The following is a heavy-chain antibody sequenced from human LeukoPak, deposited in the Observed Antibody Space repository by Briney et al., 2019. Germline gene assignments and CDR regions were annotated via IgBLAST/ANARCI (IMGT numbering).Heavy chain of an antibody. J-gene: IGHJ4*02. CDR1: GGSISSYY. CDR2: IYYSGST. Sequence: SETLSLTCTVSGGSISSYYWSWIRLPPGKGLEWIGYIYYSGSTNYNPSLKSRVTISVDTSKNQFSLKLSSVTAVDTAVYYCARVWGSSLFLFDYWGQGTLVTVSS. V-gene: IGHV4-59*01. CDR3: ARVWGSSLFLFDY. D-gene: IGHD3-16*01.